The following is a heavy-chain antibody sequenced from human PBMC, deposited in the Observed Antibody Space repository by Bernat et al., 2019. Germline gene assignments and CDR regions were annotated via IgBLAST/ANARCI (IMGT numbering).Heavy chain of an antibody. CDR1: GASISSGGYF. CDR2: IYYSGST. D-gene: IGHD2-15*01. V-gene: IGHV4-31*03. Sequence: QGQLQESGPGLVKPSQTLSLTCTVSGASISSGGYFWSWIRQHPGKGLEWIGNIYYSGSTYYNPSLKSRVTISVDTSKNHFSLRLSSVTAADTAVYYCARDVLTGGGGYRFDYWGQGTLVTVSS. J-gene: IGHJ4*02. CDR3: ARDVLTGGGGYRFDY.